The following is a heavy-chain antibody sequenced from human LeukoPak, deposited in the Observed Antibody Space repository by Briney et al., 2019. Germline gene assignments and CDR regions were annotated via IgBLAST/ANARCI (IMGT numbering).Heavy chain of an antibody. D-gene: IGHD6-13*01. CDR3: ARDSKQLGGYFDY. V-gene: IGHV1-18*01. CDR2: VHTYNGNT. Sequence: ASVKVSCKASGYTFISYDINWVRQAPGQGLEWMGWVHTYNGNTNYAQKLQGRVTMTTDTSTSTAYMELRSLRSDDTAVYYCARDSKQLGGYFDYWGQGTLVTVSS. J-gene: IGHJ4*02. CDR1: GYTFISYD.